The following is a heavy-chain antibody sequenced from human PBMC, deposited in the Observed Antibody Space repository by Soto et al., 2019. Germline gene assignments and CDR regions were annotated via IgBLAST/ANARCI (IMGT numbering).Heavy chain of an antibody. CDR3: ARLQGYSSGWYTT. Sequence: QVQLVQSGPEVKKPGASVKVSCKTSGYTFSSHGISWVRQAPGLGLECMGWISTFNGNAHYAESLQDRVTMTIDTCTSTAYLELSSLTSDDTGVYFCARLQGYSSGWYTTWGQGTLVTVSS. J-gene: IGHJ5*02. D-gene: IGHD6-19*01. CDR1: GYTFSSHG. CDR2: ISTFNGNA. V-gene: IGHV1-18*04.